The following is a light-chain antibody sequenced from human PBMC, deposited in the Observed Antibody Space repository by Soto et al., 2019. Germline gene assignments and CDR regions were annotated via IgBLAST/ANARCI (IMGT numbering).Light chain of an antibody. CDR3: SSYAGSNSVV. CDR2: EVS. CDR1: SSDVGGYNY. J-gene: IGLJ2*01. Sequence: QSALTQPPSASGSPGQSVTISCTGMSSDVGGYNYVSWYQQHPGKAPKLMIYEVSKRPSGVPDRFSGSKSGSTASLTVSGLQAEDEADYYCSSYAGSNSVVFGGGTQLTVL. V-gene: IGLV2-8*01.